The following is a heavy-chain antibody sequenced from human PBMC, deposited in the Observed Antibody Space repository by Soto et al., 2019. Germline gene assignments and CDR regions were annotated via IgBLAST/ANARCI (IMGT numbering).Heavy chain of an antibody. Sequence: SVGSLRLSCAASGFTCSSYAMHWVRQAPGKGLEWVAVISYDGSNKYYADSVKGRFTISRDNSKNTLYLQMNSLRAEDTAVYYCARDHDYPDAYNWFDPWGQGTLVTVSS. CDR3: ARDHDYPDAYNWFDP. CDR2: ISYDGSNK. J-gene: IGHJ5*02. V-gene: IGHV3-30-3*01. CDR1: GFTCSSYA. D-gene: IGHD4-17*01.